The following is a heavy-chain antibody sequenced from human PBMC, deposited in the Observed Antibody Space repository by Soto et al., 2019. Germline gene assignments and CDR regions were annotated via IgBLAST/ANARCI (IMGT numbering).Heavy chain of an antibody. J-gene: IGHJ5*02. Sequence: PGGSLRLSCAASGFTFSSYAMSWVRQAPGKGLEWVSAISGSGGSTYYADSVKGRFTISRDNSKNTLYLQMNSLRAEDTAVYYCAKVAGYSCGWSAPGGNWFYLWGQGTLVPVSS. CDR2: ISGSGGST. CDR3: AKVAGYSCGWSAPGGNWFYL. V-gene: IGHV3-23*01. D-gene: IGHD6-19*01. CDR1: GFTFSSYA.